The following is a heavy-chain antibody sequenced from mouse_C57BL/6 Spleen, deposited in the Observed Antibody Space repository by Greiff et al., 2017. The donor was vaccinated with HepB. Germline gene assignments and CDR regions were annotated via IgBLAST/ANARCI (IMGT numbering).Heavy chain of an antibody. J-gene: IGHJ1*03. CDR2: ISNGGGST. CDR1: GFTFSDYY. V-gene: IGHV5-12*01. CDR3: ARFYYDYGDFDV. D-gene: IGHD2-4*01. Sequence: EVKLMESGGGLVQPGGSLKLSCAASGFTFSDYYMYWVRQTPEKRLEWVAYISNGGGSTYYPDTVKGRFTISRDNAKNTLYLQMSRLKSEDTAMYYCARFYYDYGDFDVWGTGTTVTVSS.